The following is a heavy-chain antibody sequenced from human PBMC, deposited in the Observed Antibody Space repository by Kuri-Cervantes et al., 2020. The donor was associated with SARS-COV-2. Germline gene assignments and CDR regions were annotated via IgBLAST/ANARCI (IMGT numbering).Heavy chain of an antibody. D-gene: IGHD2-2*01. CDR3: ARHEGVPAAFRLNWFDP. CDR2: IYHSGST. Sequence: SETLSLTCAVSGYSISSGYYWGWIRQPPGKGLEWIGSIYHSGSTYYNPSLKSRVTISVDTSKNQFSLKLSSVTAADTAVYHCARHEGVPAAFRLNWFDPWGQGTLVTVSS. CDR1: GYSISSGYY. J-gene: IGHJ5*02. V-gene: IGHV4-38-2*01.